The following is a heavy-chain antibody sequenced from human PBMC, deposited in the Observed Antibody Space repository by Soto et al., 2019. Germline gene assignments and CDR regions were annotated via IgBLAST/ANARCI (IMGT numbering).Heavy chain of an antibody. CDR1: GFTFSSYG. J-gene: IGHJ6*02. V-gene: IGHV3-33*01. CDR2: IWYDGSNK. Sequence: QVQLVESGGGVVQPGRSLRLSCAASGFTFSSYGMHWVRQAPGKGLEWVAVIWYDGSNKYYADSVKGRFTISRDNSKNPLYLPMNGLSAEDTAVYYCAREYSSGWYGMDVWGQGTTVTVSS. D-gene: IGHD6-19*01. CDR3: AREYSSGWYGMDV.